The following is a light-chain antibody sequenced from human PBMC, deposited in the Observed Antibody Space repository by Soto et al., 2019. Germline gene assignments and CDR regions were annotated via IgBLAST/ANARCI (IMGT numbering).Light chain of an antibody. V-gene: IGKV1-9*01. J-gene: IGKJ4*01. Sequence: IQLTQSPSSLSAFVGDSVSITCRASQGISRHLAGDQQKPGKAPKLLIYSASTLQSGVPSRFSGSGSGTDFTLTISSLQPEDFATYLCQQLNSYPFTFGGGTKVEIK. CDR2: SAS. CDR1: QGISRH. CDR3: QQLNSYPFT.